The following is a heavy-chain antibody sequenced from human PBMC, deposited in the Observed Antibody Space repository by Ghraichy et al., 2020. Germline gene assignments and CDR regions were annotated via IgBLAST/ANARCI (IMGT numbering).Heavy chain of an antibody. CDR2: ISAYNGNT. Sequence: ASVKVSCKASGYTFTSYGISWVRQAPGQGLEWMGWISAYNGNTNYAQKLQGRVTMTTDTSTSTAYMELRSLRSDDTAVYYCARIPFDARYSSGWLGDYYYGMDVWGQGTTVTVSS. V-gene: IGHV1-18*04. D-gene: IGHD6-19*01. CDR3: ARIPFDARYSSGWLGDYYYGMDV. J-gene: IGHJ6*02. CDR1: GYTFTSYG.